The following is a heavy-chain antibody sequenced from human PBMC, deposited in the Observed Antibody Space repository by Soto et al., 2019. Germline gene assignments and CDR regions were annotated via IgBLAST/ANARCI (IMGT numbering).Heavy chain of an antibody. V-gene: IGHV3-30-3*01. J-gene: IGHJ4*02. CDR3: ARDPTDLDCTNGVCYDFDY. D-gene: IGHD2-8*01. Sequence: QVQLVESGGGVVQPGRSLRLSCEASGFTFSSYAMHWVRQAPGKGLEWVAVISYDGSNKYYADSVKGRFTISRDNSKNTLYLQMNSLRAEDTAVYYCARDPTDLDCTNGVCYDFDYWGQGTLVTVSS. CDR2: ISYDGSNK. CDR1: GFTFSSYA.